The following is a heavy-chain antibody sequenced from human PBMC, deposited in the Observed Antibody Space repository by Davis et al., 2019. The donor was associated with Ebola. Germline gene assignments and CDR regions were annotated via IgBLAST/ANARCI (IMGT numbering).Heavy chain of an antibody. CDR1: GGSIRSSSYF. D-gene: IGHD2-2*01. CDR3: AREGGGKVVPTANIYYYYMDV. Sequence: SETLSLTCTVSGGSIRSSSYFWGWIRQPPGKGLEWIGSIYYSGSTYHNPSLKSRVTISVDTSKNQFSLKLSSVTAADTAVYYCAREGGGKVVPTANIYYYYMDVWGKGTTVTVSS. V-gene: IGHV4-39*07. CDR2: IYYSGST. J-gene: IGHJ6*03.